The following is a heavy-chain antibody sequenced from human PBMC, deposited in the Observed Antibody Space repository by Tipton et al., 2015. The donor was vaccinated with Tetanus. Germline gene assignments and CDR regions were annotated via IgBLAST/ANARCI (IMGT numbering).Heavy chain of an antibody. D-gene: IGHD3-3*01. CDR3: ARRRSNNNLFFWFGP. V-gene: IGHV5-51*01. Sequence: QLVQSGVEVKKPGESLRISCQASGYSFSSYYIAWVRQMPGRGLEWMGFIHPGESTTTYSPSFQGRVTFSADTSINIAYLHWASLTDSDTATYYCARRRSNNNLFFWFGPWGQGTPVTVSS. CDR2: IHPGESTT. J-gene: IGHJ5*02. CDR1: GYSFSSYY.